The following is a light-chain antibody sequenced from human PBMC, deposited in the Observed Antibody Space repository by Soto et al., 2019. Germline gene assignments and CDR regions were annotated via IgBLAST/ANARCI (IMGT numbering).Light chain of an antibody. Sequence: IVMTQYPATLSESPGERATLSCRASQSVSSNLAWYQQKRGQAPRLLIYGTSTRATGIPARFSGSGSGTEFTLTISSLQSEDFAVYYCQQYNKWPLTFGGGTKVEIK. CDR3: QQYNKWPLT. J-gene: IGKJ4*01. CDR2: GTS. V-gene: IGKV3-15*01. CDR1: QSVSSN.